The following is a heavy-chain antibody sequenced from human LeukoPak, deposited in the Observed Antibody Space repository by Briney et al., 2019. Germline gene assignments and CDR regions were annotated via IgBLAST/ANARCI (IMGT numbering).Heavy chain of an antibody. J-gene: IGHJ4*02. CDR1: GYTFTGYY. V-gene: IGHV1-2*06. Sequence: ASVKVSCKASGYTFTGYYMHWVRQAPGQGLEWMGRINPNSGGTNYAQKFQGRVTMTRDTSASTAYMELSSLRSEDTAVYYCARAARPSSYYFDYWGQGTLVTVSS. CDR2: INPNSGGT. CDR3: ARAARPSSYYFDY. D-gene: IGHD6-6*01.